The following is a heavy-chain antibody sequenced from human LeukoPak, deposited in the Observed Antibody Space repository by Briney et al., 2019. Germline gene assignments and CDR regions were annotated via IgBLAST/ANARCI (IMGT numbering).Heavy chain of an antibody. D-gene: IGHD4-23*01. Sequence: SETLSLTCSVSDYSITAGYYWGWIRQPPGKGLEWIGSLFHSGATYFTPSLKSRVAMSVDTSRNQFSLSLHSVTAADAAIYYCVRESGNGGHPLLDHWGQGTPVTVSS. J-gene: IGHJ4*02. CDR3: VRESGNGGHPLLDH. CDR1: DYSITAGYY. CDR2: LFHSGAT. V-gene: IGHV4-38-2*02.